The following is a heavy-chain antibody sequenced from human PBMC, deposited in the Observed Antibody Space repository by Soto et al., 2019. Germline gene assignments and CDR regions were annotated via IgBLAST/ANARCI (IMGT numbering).Heavy chain of an antibody. Sequence: SGPTLVNPTETLTLTCTFSGFSLTTRGMGVAWIRQPPGRALEWLALIYWNDDPRYSPSLKNRLTITKDTTKNQVVLTMTNMDPVDTATYYCAKRNPEYGMDVWGQGTMVTVSS. J-gene: IGHJ6*02. CDR3: AKRNPEYGMDV. V-gene: IGHV2-5*01. CDR2: IYWNDDP. CDR1: GFSLTTRGMG.